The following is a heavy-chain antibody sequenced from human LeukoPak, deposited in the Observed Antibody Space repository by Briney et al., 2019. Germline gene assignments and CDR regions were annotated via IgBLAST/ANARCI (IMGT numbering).Heavy chain of an antibody. CDR3: AQSLGSGNWIGNWFDP. D-gene: IGHD1-1*01. CDR1: GGSISSSSHS. V-gene: IGHV4-39*01. Sequence: SETLSLTCTVSGGSISSSSHSWGWIRQPPGKGLDWTGTIYYTGRTYYNPSLESRLTISVDTSKNQFSLKLTSVTAADTAIYYCAQSLGSGNWIGNWFDPWGQGTLVTVSS. J-gene: IGHJ5*02. CDR2: IYYTGRT.